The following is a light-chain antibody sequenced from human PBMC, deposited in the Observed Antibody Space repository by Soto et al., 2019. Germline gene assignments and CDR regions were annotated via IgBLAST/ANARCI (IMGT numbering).Light chain of an antibody. Sequence: EIVMTQSPATLSVSPGDGATLSCRASQSVDSNLAWYQQKPGQTPRLLIYGASTRPTGIPARFSGSGSGTEFTLTIISLQSEDSAVYYCQHYSFWPPYSFGPGTKVDIK. CDR1: QSVDSN. J-gene: IGKJ2*03. CDR2: GAS. CDR3: QHYSFWPPYS. V-gene: IGKV3D-15*01.